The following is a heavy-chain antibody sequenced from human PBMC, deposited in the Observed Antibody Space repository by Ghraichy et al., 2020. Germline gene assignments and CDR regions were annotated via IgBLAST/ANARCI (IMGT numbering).Heavy chain of an antibody. CDR3: AKRVGYSGGSFDY. V-gene: IGHV3-23*01. CDR2: IIGSGGGT. CDR1: GFTFSSYA. Sequence: GSLRLSCAASGFTFSSYAMSWVRQAPGKGLEWVSTIIGSGGGTYYADSVKGRFTISRDNSKNTLYLQMNSLRAGDTAVYYCAKRVGYSGGSFDYWGQGTLVTVSS. D-gene: IGHD2-15*01. J-gene: IGHJ4*02.